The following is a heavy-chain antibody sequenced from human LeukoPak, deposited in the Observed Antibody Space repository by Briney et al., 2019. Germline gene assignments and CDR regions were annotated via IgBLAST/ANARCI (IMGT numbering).Heavy chain of an antibody. D-gene: IGHD4-17*01. CDR2: ISYDGSNK. V-gene: IGHV3-30*18. CDR3: AKPINQLHYGDYEVGYFDY. CDR1: GFTFSSYG. Sequence: QPGRSLGLSCAASGFTFSSYGMHWVRQAPGKGLEWVAVISYDGSNKYYADSVKGRFTISRDNSKNTLYLQMNSLRAEDMAVYYCAKPINQLHYGDYEVGYFDYWGQGTLVTVSS. J-gene: IGHJ4*02.